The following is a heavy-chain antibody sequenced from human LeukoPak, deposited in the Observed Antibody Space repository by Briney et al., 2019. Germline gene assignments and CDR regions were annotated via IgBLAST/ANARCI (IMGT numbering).Heavy chain of an antibody. J-gene: IGHJ3*02. CDR2: ISWNSGSI. V-gene: IGHV3-9*01. Sequence: GGSLRLSCAASGFTFDDYAMHWVRQAPGKGLEWVSGISWNSGSIGYVDSVKGRFTISRDNAKNSLYLQMNSLRAEDTAVYYCASLNDRDAFDIWGQGTMVTVSS. CDR3: ASLNDRDAFDI. CDR1: GFTFDDYA. D-gene: IGHD1-1*01.